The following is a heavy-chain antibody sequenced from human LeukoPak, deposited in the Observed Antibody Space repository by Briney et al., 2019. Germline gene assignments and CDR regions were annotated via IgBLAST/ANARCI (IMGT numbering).Heavy chain of an antibody. J-gene: IGHJ4*02. CDR1: GFTVSTNY. D-gene: IGHD3-10*01. Sequence: GGSLRLSCAASGFTVSTNYMTWVRQAPGKGLEWVGRIKSKTDGGTTAYAAPVQGRFTISRDDSKKTLYLQMNSLKTEDTAMYYCTTVLRYRSGSYSDYWGQGTLVTVSS. CDR3: TTVLRYRSGSYSDY. V-gene: IGHV3-15*01. CDR2: IKSKTDGGTT.